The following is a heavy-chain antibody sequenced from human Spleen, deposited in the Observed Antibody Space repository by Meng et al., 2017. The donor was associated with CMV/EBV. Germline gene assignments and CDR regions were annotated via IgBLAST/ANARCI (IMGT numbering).Heavy chain of an antibody. Sequence: ETLSLTCTVSGGSISSYYWSWIRQPPGKGLEWVANIKQDGSEKYYVDSVKGRFTISRDNAKNSVHLQMNSLRAEDTALYFCARVIITRVSGIPAAGNAFDFWGQGTMVTVSS. CDR1: GGSISSYY. CDR3: ARVIITRVSGIPAAGNAFDF. J-gene: IGHJ3*01. V-gene: IGHV3-7*01. D-gene: IGHD6-13*01. CDR2: IKQDGSEK.